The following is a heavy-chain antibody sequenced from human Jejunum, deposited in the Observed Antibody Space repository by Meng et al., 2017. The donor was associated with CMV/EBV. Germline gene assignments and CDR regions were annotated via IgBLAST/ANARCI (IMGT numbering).Heavy chain of an antibody. CDR1: GFSMSDYW. CDR3: ALEERRLASFDY. J-gene: IGHJ4*02. D-gene: IGHD3-9*01. Sequence: EVQLVQSGGGLVQPGGSLRLSCEVSGFSMSDYWMHWVRQTTGKGLMWLSRIRHDGSNIYYADSVKGRITISRDNAKNSLYLEINSLKVEDTAVYYCALEERRLASFDYWGQGIMVTVS. CDR2: IRHDGSNI. V-gene: IGHV3-74*01.